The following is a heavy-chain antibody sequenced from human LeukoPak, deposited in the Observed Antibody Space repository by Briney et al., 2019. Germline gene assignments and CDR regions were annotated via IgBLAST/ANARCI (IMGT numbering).Heavy chain of an antibody. CDR3: ARTEQQLVPITGYYMDV. CDR2: IIPIFGTA. Sequence: SVKISCKASGGTFSSYAISWVRQAPGQGLEWMGRIIPIFGTANYAQKFQGRVTITTDESTSTAYMELSSLRSEDTAVYYGARTEQQLVPITGYYMDVWGKGTTVTVSS. D-gene: IGHD6-13*01. J-gene: IGHJ6*03. CDR1: GGTFSSYA. V-gene: IGHV1-69*05.